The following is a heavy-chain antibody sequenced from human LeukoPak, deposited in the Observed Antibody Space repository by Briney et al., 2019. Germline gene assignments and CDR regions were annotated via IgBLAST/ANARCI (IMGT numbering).Heavy chain of an antibody. D-gene: IGHD3-22*01. J-gene: IGHJ4*02. CDR2: ISGSGDST. V-gene: IGHV3-23*01. CDR3: AKTYYYDSSGYPPGIFDY. Sequence: GGSLRLSCTASGFTFSSYAMNWVRQAPGKGLEWVSGISGSGDSTYSADSVTGRFTISRDNSNNTLSLQMNSLRAEDTAVYYCAKTYYYDSSGYPPGIFDYWGQGTLVTVSS. CDR1: GFTFSSYA.